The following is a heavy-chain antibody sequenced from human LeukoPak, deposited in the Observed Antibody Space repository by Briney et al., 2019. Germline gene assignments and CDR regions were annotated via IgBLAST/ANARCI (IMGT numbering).Heavy chain of an antibody. Sequence: PSQTLSLTCTVSGGSISSGSYYWSWLRQPAGKGLEWIGRIYTSGSTNYNPSLKSRVTISVDTSKSQFSLKLSSVTAADTAVYYCARTVNNYGGFDYWGQGTLVTVSS. D-gene: IGHD4-11*01. CDR1: GGSISSGSYY. V-gene: IGHV4-61*02. CDR2: IYTSGST. CDR3: ARTVNNYGGFDY. J-gene: IGHJ4*02.